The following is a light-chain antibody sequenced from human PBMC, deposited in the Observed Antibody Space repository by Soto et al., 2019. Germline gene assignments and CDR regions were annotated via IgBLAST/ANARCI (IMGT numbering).Light chain of an antibody. CDR3: QQYYSYPRT. Sequence: AIRMTQSPSSFSASTGDRVTITCRASQGISSYLAWYQQKPGKAPKLLIYAPSTLQSGVPSRFSGSGSGTDFTLTISCLQSEDFATYYCQQYYSYPRTFGQGTKLEIK. J-gene: IGKJ2*01. V-gene: IGKV1-8*01. CDR1: QGISSY. CDR2: APS.